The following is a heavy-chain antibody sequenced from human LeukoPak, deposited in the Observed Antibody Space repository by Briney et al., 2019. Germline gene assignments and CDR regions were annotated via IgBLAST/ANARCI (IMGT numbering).Heavy chain of an antibody. CDR1: SYTFTSYG. D-gene: IGHD6-13*01. CDR2: ISAYNGNT. J-gene: IGHJ5*02. Sequence: GASVKVSCKASSYTFTSYGISWVRQAPGQGLEWMGWISAYNGNTNYAQKLQGRVTMTTDTSTSTAYMELRSLRSDDTAVYYCARDESSQYSSSWSPWGQGTLVTVSS. CDR3: ARDESSQYSSSWSP. V-gene: IGHV1-18*01.